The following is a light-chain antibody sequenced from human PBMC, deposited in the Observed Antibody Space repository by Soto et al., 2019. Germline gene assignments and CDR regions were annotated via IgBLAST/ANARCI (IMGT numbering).Light chain of an antibody. CDR2: DTD. V-gene: IGLV1-51*01. CDR1: SSNIGNNY. Sequence: QSVLTQPPSVSAAPGQKVTISCSGSSSNIGNNYVFWYQQLPGTAPKLLIYDTDKRPSGIPDRFSGSKSGTSATLGITGLQTGDEADYYCATWDRSRSVGGFGGGTKLTVL. J-gene: IGLJ2*01. CDR3: ATWDRSRSVGG.